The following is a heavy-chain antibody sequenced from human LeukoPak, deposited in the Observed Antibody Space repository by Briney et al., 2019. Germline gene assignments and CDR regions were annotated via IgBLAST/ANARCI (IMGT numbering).Heavy chain of an antibody. V-gene: IGHV4-30-2*06. D-gene: IGHD2-15*01. J-gene: IGHJ4*02. CDR3: ARGHAWSNSFDY. CDR2: IYDRGPA. Sequence: PSQTLSLTCTVSGYAITSGGFSWNWIRQSPGKGLEWIGRIYDRGPAYYNPSLKSRVTISVDTSKNQFSLKLSSVTAADTAVYYCARGHAWSNSFDYWGQGTLVTVSS. CDR1: GYAITSGGFS.